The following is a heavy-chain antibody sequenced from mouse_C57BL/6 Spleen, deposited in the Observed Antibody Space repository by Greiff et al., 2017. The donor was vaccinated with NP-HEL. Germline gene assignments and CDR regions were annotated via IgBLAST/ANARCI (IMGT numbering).Heavy chain of an antibody. CDR1: GYAFTNYL. D-gene: IGHD1-1*01. J-gene: IGHJ2*01. CDR3: ARPDHGSSYDY. CDR2: INPGSGGT. V-gene: IGHV1-54*01. Sequence: QVQLQQSGAELVRPGTSVKVSCKASGYAFTNYLIEWVKQRPGQGLEWIGVINPGSGGTNYNEKFKGKATLTADKSSSTAYMQLSSLTSEDSAVYFCARPDHGSSYDYWGQGTTLTVSS.